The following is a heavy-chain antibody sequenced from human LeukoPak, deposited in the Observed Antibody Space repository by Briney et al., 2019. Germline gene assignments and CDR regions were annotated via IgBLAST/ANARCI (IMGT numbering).Heavy chain of an antibody. CDR1: GFTVSSNY. J-gene: IGHJ6*02. Sequence: PGGSLRLSCAASGFTVSSNYMSWVRQAPGKGLEWVSVIFSGGTTYYADSVKGRFTISRDNFKNTLYLQMNSLRAEDTAVYYCAREGNYYDMDVWGQGTTVTVSS. CDR3: AREGNYYDMDV. V-gene: IGHV3-53*01. CDR2: IFSGGTT.